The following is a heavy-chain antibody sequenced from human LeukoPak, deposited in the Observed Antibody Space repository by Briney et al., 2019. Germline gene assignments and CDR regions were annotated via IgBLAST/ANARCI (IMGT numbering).Heavy chain of an antibody. J-gene: IGHJ1*01. D-gene: IGHD6-13*01. V-gene: IGHV3-21*01. CDR3: ARDSSSWYFSSSEYFQH. CDR1: GFTFSSYS. Sequence: PGGSLRLSCAASGFTFSSYSMNWVRQAPGKGLEWVSSISSSSSYIYYADSVKGRFTISRDNAKNSLYLQMNSLRAEDTAVYCCARDSSSWYFSSSEYFQHWGQGTLVTVSS. CDR2: ISSSSSYI.